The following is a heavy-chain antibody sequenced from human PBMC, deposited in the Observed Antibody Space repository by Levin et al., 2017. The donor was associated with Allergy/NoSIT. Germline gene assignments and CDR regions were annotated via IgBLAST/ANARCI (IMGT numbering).Heavy chain of an antibody. V-gene: IGHV4-61*02. Sequence: SETLSLTCTVSGASISSDAYHWSWIRQPAGKGLEWIGRLYSSGGTNYNPSLKSRVTISVDTSKNQFSLKLSSVTAADTAVYYCARDNSDWPFDYWGQGTLVTVSS. CDR1: GASISSDAYH. J-gene: IGHJ4*02. CDR3: ARDNSDWPFDY. CDR2: LYSSGGT. D-gene: IGHD6-19*01.